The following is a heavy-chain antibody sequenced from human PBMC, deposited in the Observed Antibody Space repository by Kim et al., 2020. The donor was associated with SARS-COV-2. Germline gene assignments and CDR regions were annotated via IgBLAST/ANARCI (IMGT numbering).Heavy chain of an antibody. J-gene: IGHJ3*02. CDR3: AKDQGGYCSSASCYAFDI. Sequence: GGSLRLSCAASRFTFSNYGMHWVRQAPGKGLEWVAVIAYDGSKKYYAESVKGRFTISRDDSKNTLYLQMNSLRADDTAVYFCAKDQGGYCSSASCYAFDIWGQGTMVTVSS. CDR1: RFTFSNYG. D-gene: IGHD2-2*01. CDR2: IAYDGSKK. V-gene: IGHV3-30*18.